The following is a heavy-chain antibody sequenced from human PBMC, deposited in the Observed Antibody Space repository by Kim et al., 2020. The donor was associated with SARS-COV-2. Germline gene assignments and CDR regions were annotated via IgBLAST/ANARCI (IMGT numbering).Heavy chain of an antibody. Sequence: DYAVSVKSRITINPDTSKNQFSLQLNSVTPEDTAVYYCARDTAAAGNFDYWGQGTLVTVSS. V-gene: IGHV6-1*01. D-gene: IGHD6-13*01. CDR3: ARDTAAAGNFDY. J-gene: IGHJ4*02.